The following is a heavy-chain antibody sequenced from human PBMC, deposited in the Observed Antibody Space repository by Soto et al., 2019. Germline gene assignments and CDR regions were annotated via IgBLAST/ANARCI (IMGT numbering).Heavy chain of an antibody. CDR1: GYTFTSYG. CDR3: ARDGSGSPYFFDY. CDR2: ISAYNGNT. V-gene: IGHV1-18*04. Sequence: ASVKVSCKASGYTFTSYGISWVRQAPGQGLEWMGWISAYNGNTNYAQKFQGRVTITANESTTTAYMELSTLRSEDTAVYYCARDGSGSPYFFDYWGQGTQVTVSS. D-gene: IGHD1-26*01. J-gene: IGHJ4*02.